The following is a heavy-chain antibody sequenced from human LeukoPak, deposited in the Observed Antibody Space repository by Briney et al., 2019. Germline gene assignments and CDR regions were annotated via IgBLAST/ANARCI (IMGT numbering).Heavy chain of an antibody. CDR3: ARYVVYGSGKYYFDY. D-gene: IGHD3-10*01. CDR2: INYGGTT. CDR1: GGSISSSNYF. J-gene: IGHJ4*02. V-gene: IGHV4-39*01. Sequence: SETLSLTCTVSGGSISSSNYFWSWIRQPPGQELEWIASINYGGTTYYNPSLKSRVTIPVDTSKNQFSLRLSSVTAADTAVYLCARYVVYGSGKYYFDYWGQGSLVSVSS.